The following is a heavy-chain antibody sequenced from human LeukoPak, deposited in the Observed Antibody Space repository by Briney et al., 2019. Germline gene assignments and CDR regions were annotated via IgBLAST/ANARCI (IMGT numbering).Heavy chain of an antibody. CDR3: ATDYYDSSGPSGFDY. Sequence: SETLSLTCTVSGGSISSSSYYWGWIRQPPGKGLEWIGSIYYSGSTYYNPSLKSRVTISVDTSKNQFSLKLSSVTAADTAVYYCATDYYDSSGPSGFDYWGQGTLVTVSS. CDR1: GGSISSSSYY. D-gene: IGHD3-22*01. CDR2: IYYSGST. V-gene: IGHV4-39*01. J-gene: IGHJ4*02.